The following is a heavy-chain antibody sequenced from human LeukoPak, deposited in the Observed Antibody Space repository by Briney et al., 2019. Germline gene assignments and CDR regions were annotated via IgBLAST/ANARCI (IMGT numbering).Heavy chain of an antibody. D-gene: IGHD3-10*01. J-gene: IGHJ4*02. V-gene: IGHV1-2*02. CDR1: GYTFTGYY. CDR2: INPNSGGT. Sequence: ASVKVSCKASGYTFTGYYMHWVRQAPGQGLEWMGWINPNSGGTNYAQKFQGRVTMTRDTSISTAYMELSRLRSDDTAVYYCARGTGLWVRGVSISGPLGYWGQGTLVTVSS. CDR3: ARGTGLWVRGVSISGPLGY.